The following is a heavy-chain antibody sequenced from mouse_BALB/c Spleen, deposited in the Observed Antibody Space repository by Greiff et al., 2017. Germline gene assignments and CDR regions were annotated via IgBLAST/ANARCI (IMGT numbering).Heavy chain of an antibody. CDR1: GFTFSSYG. V-gene: IGHV5-6*01. D-gene: IGHD2-3*01. Sequence: EVKVVESGGDLVKPGGSLKLSCAASGFTFSSYGMSWVRQTPDKGLEWVGTIRSGGSYTYYPDSVKGRFTISRDNAKNTLYLQMSSLKSEDTAMYYCASDDDYFYYWGQGTTLTVSS. CDR3: ASDDDYFYY. CDR2: IRSGGSYT. J-gene: IGHJ2*01.